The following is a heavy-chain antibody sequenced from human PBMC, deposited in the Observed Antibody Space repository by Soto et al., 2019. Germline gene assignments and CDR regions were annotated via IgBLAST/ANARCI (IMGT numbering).Heavy chain of an antibody. J-gene: IGHJ6*03. CDR1: GGSIISSSYY. CDR2: IYYSGST. V-gene: IGHV4-39*01. CDR3: ARHRHGSGSYYFILGNYMDV. D-gene: IGHD3-10*01. Sequence: PSETLSLTCTVSGGSIISSSYYWGWIRQPPGKGLEWIGSIYYSGSTYYNPSLKSRVTISVDTSKNQFSLKLSSVTAADTAVYYCARHRHGSGSYYFILGNYMDVWGKGTTVTVSS.